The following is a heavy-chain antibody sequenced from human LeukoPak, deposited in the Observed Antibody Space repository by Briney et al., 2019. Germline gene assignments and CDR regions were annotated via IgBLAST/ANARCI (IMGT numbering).Heavy chain of an antibody. CDR3: ARVSRVLAPRYYYYGMDV. D-gene: IGHD2-2*01. CDR1: GGTFSSYA. J-gene: IGHJ6*02. V-gene: IGHV1-69*04. CDR2: IIPILGIA. Sequence: GSSVKVSCKASGGTFSSYAISWVRQAPGQGLEWMGRIIPILGIANYAQKFQGRVTITADKSTSTAYMELSSLRSEDTAVYYCARVSRVLAPRYYYYGMDVWGQGTTVTVSS.